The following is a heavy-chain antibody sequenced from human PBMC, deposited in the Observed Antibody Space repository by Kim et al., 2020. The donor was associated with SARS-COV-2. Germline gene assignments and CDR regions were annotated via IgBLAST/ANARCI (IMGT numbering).Heavy chain of an antibody. CDR1: GGSISSYY. J-gene: IGHJ4*02. D-gene: IGHD3-16*01. CDR2: IYYSGST. Sequence: SETLSLTCTVSGGSISSYYWSWIRQPPGKGLEWIGYIYYSGSTNYNPPLKSRVTISVDTSKNQFSLKLSSVTAADTAVYYCARVAGDYVWGSFLGYFDYWGQGTLVTVSS. V-gene: IGHV4-59*01. CDR3: ARVAGDYVWGSFLGYFDY.